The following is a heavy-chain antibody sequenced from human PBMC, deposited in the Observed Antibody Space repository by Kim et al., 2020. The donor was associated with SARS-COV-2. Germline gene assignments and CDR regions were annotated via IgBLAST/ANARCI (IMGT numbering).Heavy chain of an antibody. CDR2: IIPIFGTA. D-gene: IGHD3-22*01. CDR3: ARDQNRGYYDSSGYSY. V-gene: IGHV1-69*13. J-gene: IGHJ4*02. Sequence: SVKVSCKASGDTFSSYAISWVRQAPGQGLEWMGGIIPIFGTANYAQKFQGRVTITADESTSTAYMELSSLRSEDTAVYYCARDQNRGYYDSSGYSYWGQGTLVTVSS. CDR1: GDTFSSYA.